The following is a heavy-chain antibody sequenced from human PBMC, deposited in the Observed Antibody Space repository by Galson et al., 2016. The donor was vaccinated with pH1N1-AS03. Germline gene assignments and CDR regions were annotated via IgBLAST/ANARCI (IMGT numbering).Heavy chain of an antibody. CDR1: GFGFSFSRYS. J-gene: IGHJ6*03. Sequence: SLRLSCAASGFGFSFSRYSVDWVRQAPGTGLEWVSSISSSSIYIYSADSVKGRFTTSRDNAKNSVYLQMNSLRAEDTAVYYCASASGDAYSYGPDYFYYTMDVWGKGTTVTVSS. D-gene: IGHD5-18*01. CDR3: ASASGDAYSYGPDYFYYTMDV. CDR2: ISSSSIYI. V-gene: IGHV3-21*01.